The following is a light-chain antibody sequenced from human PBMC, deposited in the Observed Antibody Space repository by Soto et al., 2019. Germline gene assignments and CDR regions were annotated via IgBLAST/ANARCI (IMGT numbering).Light chain of an antibody. J-gene: IGKJ2*01. CDR3: QQYIHGYT. V-gene: IGKV3-15*01. CDR1: HSVSTS. CDR2: SAS. Sequence: EVVMTQSPATLSVFPGERVTLSFRASHSVSTSLAWYQQKPGQAPRLLIYSASTRATGIPARFSGSGSGTEFTLTINSLESEDFAVYYCQQYIHGYTFGQGTKLEIK.